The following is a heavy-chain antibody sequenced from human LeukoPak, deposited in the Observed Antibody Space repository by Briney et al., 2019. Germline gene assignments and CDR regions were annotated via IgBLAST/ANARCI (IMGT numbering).Heavy chain of an antibody. V-gene: IGHV1-18*01. CDR2: ISAYNGNT. J-gene: IGHJ6*02. D-gene: IGHD1-26*01. Sequence: ASVKVSCKASGYTFTSYGIIWVRQAPGQGLEWMGWISAYNGNTNYVQKLKGRVTMATDTSTSTAYMELRSLRSDDTAVYYCARTCGSYPCSYYYGMDVWGQGTTVTASS. CDR3: ARTCGSYPCSYYYGMDV. CDR1: GYTFTSYG.